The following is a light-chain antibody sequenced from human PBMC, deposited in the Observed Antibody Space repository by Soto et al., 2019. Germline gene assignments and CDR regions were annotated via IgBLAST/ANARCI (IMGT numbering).Light chain of an antibody. J-gene: IGKJ1*01. Sequence: EIVLTQSPGTLSLSPGERATLSCRASQSVSSSYLAWYQQKPGQAPRLLIYGASSRATGIPDRFSGSGSGTDFTLTISRLEPEDFAVYYCQQYVSSPTWTFGQGNKVDIK. CDR1: QSVSSSY. V-gene: IGKV3-20*01. CDR2: GAS. CDR3: QQYVSSPTWT.